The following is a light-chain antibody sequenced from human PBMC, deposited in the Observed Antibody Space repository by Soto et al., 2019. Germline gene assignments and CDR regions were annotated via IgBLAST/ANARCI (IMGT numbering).Light chain of an antibody. CDR2: EVT. J-gene: IGLJ2*01. CDR1: SSDVGAYNY. V-gene: IGLV2-14*01. CDR3: SSYTDSNTVL. Sequence: QSALTQPASVSGSPGQSITISCTGTSSDVGAYNYVSWYQHHPGKAPKVIIYEVTNRPSGVSNRFSGSKSGNTASLTISGLQAEDDDDYYCSSYTDSNTVLFGGGTKLTVL.